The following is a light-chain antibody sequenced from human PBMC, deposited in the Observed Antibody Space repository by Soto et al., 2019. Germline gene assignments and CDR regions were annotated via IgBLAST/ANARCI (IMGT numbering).Light chain of an antibody. CDR2: GAS. CDR1: QSVSNNY. Sequence: EVVLTQSPGILSLSPGERAALSCRASQSVSNNYLAWYQQKPGQAPRLLIYGASNRATGIPARFSGSGSGTDFTLTISSLEPEDFALYFCQQRSSWPPTFGGGTKVDI. V-gene: IGKV3-11*01. J-gene: IGKJ4*01. CDR3: QQRSSWPPT.